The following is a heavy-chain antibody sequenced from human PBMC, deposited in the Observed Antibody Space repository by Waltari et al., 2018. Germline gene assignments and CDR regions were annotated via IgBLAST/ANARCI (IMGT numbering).Heavy chain of an antibody. CDR1: GGPLSSGSYY. D-gene: IGHD3-9*01. J-gene: IGHJ4*02. Sequence: QVQLQESGPGLVKPSQTLSLPCTVSGGPLSSGSYYWNWIRHPVGKGLEWIGRIYTSGSTNYNPSLRSRVTISVDTSKNQFSLKLTSVTAADTAVYYCARGILTNSGAFHHIDYWGQGTLVTVSS. CDR2: IYTSGST. V-gene: IGHV4-61*02. CDR3: ARGILTNSGAFHHIDY.